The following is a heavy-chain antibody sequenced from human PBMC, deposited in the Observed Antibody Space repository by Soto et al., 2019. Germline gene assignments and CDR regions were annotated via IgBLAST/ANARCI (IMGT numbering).Heavy chain of an antibody. CDR2: INAGNGKT. CDR3: SRWSHYYYGMDV. CDR1: GYTFTSYA. V-gene: IGHV1-3*01. J-gene: IGHJ6*02. D-gene: IGHD2-15*01. Sequence: GASVKVSCKASGYTFTSYAMHWVRQAPGQRLEWMGWINAGNGKTKYSQKFQGRVTITRDTSASTAYMELSSLRSEDTAVYYCSRWSHYYYGMDVWGQGTTVTVSS.